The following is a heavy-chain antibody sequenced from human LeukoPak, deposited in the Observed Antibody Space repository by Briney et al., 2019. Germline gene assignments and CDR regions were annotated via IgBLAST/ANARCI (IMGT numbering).Heavy chain of an antibody. Sequence: SETLSLTCTVSGGSIRSYYWSWIRQPPGKGLEWIGYIYYSGSTNYNPSLKSRVTISVDTSKNQFSLKLSSVTAADTAVYYCAREGSDYYGSGSYYRSYYYYMDVWGKGTTVTISS. CDR2: IYYSGST. CDR1: GGSIRSYY. J-gene: IGHJ6*03. V-gene: IGHV4-59*12. D-gene: IGHD3-10*01. CDR3: AREGSDYYGSGSYYRSYYYYMDV.